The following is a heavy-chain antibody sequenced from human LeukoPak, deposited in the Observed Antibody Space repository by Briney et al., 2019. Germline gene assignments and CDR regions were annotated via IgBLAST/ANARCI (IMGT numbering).Heavy chain of an antibody. CDR2: IYYSGST. CDR3: ARRGYYGSGSYYDAFDI. J-gene: IGHJ3*02. D-gene: IGHD3-10*01. V-gene: IGHV4-59*01. Sequence: SETLSLTCTVSGGSISSYYWSWIRQPPGKGLEWIGYIYYSGSTNYNPSLKSRVTISVDTSKNQFSLKLSSVTAADTAVYYCARRGYYGSGSYYDAFDIWGQGTMVTVSS. CDR1: GGSISSYY.